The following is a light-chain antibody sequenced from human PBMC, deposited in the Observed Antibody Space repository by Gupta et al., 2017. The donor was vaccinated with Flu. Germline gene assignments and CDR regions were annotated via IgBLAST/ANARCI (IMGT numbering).Light chain of an antibody. CDR3: MQGAHWPWA. CDR1: QGLVYSDGNTY. V-gene: IGKV2-30*01. Sequence: EVVMTQSPLSLPVTLGQPASISCRSSQGLVYSDGNTYLHWFQQRPGQTPRRLIHLGSYRDSGVPDRFSGSGSGTDFTLKISRGEAEDVGVYFCMQGAHWPWAFGQGTKVEIK. J-gene: IGKJ1*01. CDR2: LGS.